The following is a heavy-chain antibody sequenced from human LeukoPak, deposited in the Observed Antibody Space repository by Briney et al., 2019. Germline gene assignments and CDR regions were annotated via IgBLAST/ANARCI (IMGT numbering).Heavy chain of an antibody. J-gene: IGHJ6*02. CDR3: ASDSSSRNYYGMDV. V-gene: IGHV3-21*01. Sequence: GGSLRLSCAASGFIFSSYSMNWVRQAPGKGLQWVSSISSSSSYIYYADSVKGRFTISRENAKNSLFLQMNSLRSEDTAVYYCASDSSSRNYYGMDVWGQGTTVTVSS. D-gene: IGHD6-13*01. CDR1: GFIFSSYS. CDR2: ISSSSSYI.